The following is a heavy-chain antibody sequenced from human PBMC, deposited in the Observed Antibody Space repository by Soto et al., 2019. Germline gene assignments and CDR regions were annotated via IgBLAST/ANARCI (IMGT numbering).Heavy chain of an antibody. CDR1: GFTFSSYG. CDR3: AKDMYDILTGLPDY. V-gene: IGHV3-30*18. Sequence: PGGSLRLSCAASGFTFSSYGMHWFRQAPGKGLEWVAVISYDGSNKYYPDSVKGRFTISTDNSKNTLYLQMNSLRAEDTAVYYCAKDMYDILTGLPDYWGQGTRGTVAS. J-gene: IGHJ4*02. D-gene: IGHD3-9*01. CDR2: ISYDGSNK.